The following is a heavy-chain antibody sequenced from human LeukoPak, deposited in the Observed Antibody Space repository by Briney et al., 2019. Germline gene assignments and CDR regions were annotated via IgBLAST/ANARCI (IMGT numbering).Heavy chain of an antibody. CDR3: ARGDYYDGGGRNWFDP. D-gene: IGHD3-16*01. Sequence: SSETLSLTCTVSGGSMSSYYWSFIRQPAGKGLEWIGRIHTSWTTYYNPSLKSRVTMSVDTSRNQFSLRLTSVTAADTAVYYCARGDYYDGGGRNWFDPWGQGTLVTVSS. CDR2: IHTSWTT. J-gene: IGHJ5*02. V-gene: IGHV4-4*07. CDR1: GGSMSSYY.